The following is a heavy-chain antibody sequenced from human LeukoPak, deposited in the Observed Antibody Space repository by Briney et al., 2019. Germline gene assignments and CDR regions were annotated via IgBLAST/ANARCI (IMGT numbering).Heavy chain of an antibody. CDR2: INHSGST. CDR1: GGSFSGYY. D-gene: IGHD2-15*01. J-gene: IGHJ1*01. CDR3: ARPYCSGGSCYSGLQH. V-gene: IGHV4-34*01. Sequence: SETLSLTCAVYGGSFSGYYWSWIRQPPGKGLEWIGEINHSGSTNYNPSLKSRVTISADTSKNQFSLKLSSVTAADTAVYYCARPYCSGGSCYSGLQHWGQGTLVTVSS.